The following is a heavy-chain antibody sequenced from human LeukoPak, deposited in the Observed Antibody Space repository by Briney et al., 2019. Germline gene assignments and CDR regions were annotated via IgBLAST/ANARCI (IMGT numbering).Heavy chain of an antibody. D-gene: IGHD2-21*02. CDR2: INNDASST. CDR1: GFPFSSYW. CDR3: ASLVVTDNWAFDI. V-gene: IGHV3-74*01. Sequence: PGGALRLSCAASGFPFSSYWMHWVRQAPGEGLVWVSRINNDASSTSYADSVKGRFTISRDNAKNTLYLQMNSLRAGDTAVYYCASLVVTDNWAFDIWGQGTMVFVSS. J-gene: IGHJ3*02.